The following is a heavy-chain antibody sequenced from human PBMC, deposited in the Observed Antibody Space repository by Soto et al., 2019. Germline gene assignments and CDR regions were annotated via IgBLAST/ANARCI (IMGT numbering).Heavy chain of an antibody. CDR1: GGTFSSYA. CDR3: ARPVPAAGYYYGMDV. V-gene: IGHV1-69*12. CDR2: IIPIFGTA. J-gene: IGHJ6*02. D-gene: IGHD2-2*01. Sequence: QVQLVQSGAEVKKPGSSVKVSCKASGGTFSSYAISWVRQAPGQGLEWMGGIIPIFGTANYAQKFQGRVTITAEECASAAYTELSSLRSAATAVYYCARPVPAAGYYYGMDVWGQGTTVTVSS.